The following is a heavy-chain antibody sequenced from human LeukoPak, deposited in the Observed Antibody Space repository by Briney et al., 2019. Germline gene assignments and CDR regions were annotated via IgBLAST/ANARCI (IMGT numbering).Heavy chain of an antibody. D-gene: IGHD3-22*01. CDR2: MNPNSGDT. CDR3: ARGLGDYYDTSDLYYAVPAH. Sequence: ASVKVSCKASGYTFTTYDITWVRQATGQGLEWMGWMNPNSGDTAYAQTFQGRVAMTRDTSISTAYMELSSLRYDDTAVYYCARGLGDYYDTSDLYYAVPAHWGQGTLVTVSS. CDR1: GYTFTTYD. V-gene: IGHV1-8*01. J-gene: IGHJ4*02.